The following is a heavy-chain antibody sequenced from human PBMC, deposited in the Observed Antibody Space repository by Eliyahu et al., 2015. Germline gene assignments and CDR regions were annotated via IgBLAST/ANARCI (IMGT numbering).Heavy chain of an antibody. CDR2: RYHDGNS. CDR1: GXSIXSGFW. D-gene: IGHD1-1*01. Sequence: QVQLQESGPRLVKPSGTLSLTCAVSGXSIXSGFWWTWVRQPPGXGLGGXGERYHDGNSHYNSSLEXRVXIFVDKAKNEFSLNLNSVTAADTAVYYCATRSSDHQNNYILDVWGQGTTVTVSS. J-gene: IGHJ6*02. V-gene: IGHV4-4*02. CDR3: ATRSSDHQNNYILDV.